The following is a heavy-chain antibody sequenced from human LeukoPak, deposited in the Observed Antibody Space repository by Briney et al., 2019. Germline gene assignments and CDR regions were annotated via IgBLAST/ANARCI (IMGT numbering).Heavy chain of an antibody. Sequence: SETLSLTCTVSGGSINSGSYYWNWIRQSAGRGLEWIGHIYTTGTTNCNPSLKSRVTISVDTSKNQFSLKLSSVTAADTAVYYCARLVDPWIAARGLSLHSFDIWGQGTMVTVSS. J-gene: IGHJ3*02. CDR2: IYTTGTT. D-gene: IGHD6-6*01. CDR1: GGSINSGSYY. V-gene: IGHV4-61*09. CDR3: ARLVDPWIAARGLSLHSFDI.